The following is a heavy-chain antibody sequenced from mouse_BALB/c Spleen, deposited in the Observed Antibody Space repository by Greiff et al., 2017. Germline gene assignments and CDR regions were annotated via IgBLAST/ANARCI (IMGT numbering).Heavy chain of an antibody. CDR1: GYAFSSYW. CDR3: ARRRAYYGNYFCAMDY. D-gene: IGHD2-10*01. J-gene: IGHJ4*01. CDR2: IYPGDGDT. V-gene: IGHV1-80*01. Sequence: QVQLQQSGAELVRPGSSVKISCKASGYAFSSYWMNWVKQRPGQGLEWIGQIYPGDGDTNYNGKFKGKATLTADKSSSTAYMQLSSLTSEDSAVYFCARRRAYYGNYFCAMDYWGQGTSVTVSS.